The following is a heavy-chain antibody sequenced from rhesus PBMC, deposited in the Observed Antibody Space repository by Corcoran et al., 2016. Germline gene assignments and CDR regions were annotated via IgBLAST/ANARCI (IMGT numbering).Heavy chain of an antibody. V-gene: IGHV4-165*01. CDR1: GGSFSGYY. CDR2: ISGSKGRP. J-gene: IGHJ4*01. Sequence: QVQLQESGPGLVKPSETLSLTCAVSGGSFSGYYCGWIRQPPGKGLEWIGSISGSKGRPDHHPSPKSRVTLSTDTSKNQFSLKLSSVTAADTAVYYCARASYWRGGVCYLSWGQGVLVTVSS. CDR3: ARASYWRGGVCYLS. D-gene: IGHD2-39*02.